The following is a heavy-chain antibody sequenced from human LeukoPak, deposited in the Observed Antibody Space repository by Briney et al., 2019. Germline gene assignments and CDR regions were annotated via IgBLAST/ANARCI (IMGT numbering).Heavy chain of an antibody. J-gene: IGHJ5*02. Sequence: ASVKVSCKASGHTFTSYYMHWVRQAPGQGLEWMGIINPSGGSTSYAQKFQGRVTMTRDTSTSTVYMELSSLRSEDTAVYYCARAAPPITMVRGVTSWFDPWGQGTLVTVSS. D-gene: IGHD3-10*01. V-gene: IGHV1-46*01. CDR3: ARAAPPITMVRGVTSWFDP. CDR1: GHTFTSYY. CDR2: INPSGGST.